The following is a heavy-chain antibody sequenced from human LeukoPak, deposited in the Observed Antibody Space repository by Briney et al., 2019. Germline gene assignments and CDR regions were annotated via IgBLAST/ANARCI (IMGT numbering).Heavy chain of an antibody. Sequence: GGSLRLSCAASGFTFSDYYMSWIRQAPGKGLEWVSYISSSGSTIYYADSVKGRFTISRDNAKNSLYLQMNSLRAEDTAVYYCARAPYDYSNYGGYYYYMDVWGKGTTVTVSS. J-gene: IGHJ6*03. D-gene: IGHD4-11*01. CDR3: ARAPYDYSNYGGYYYYMDV. CDR2: ISSSGSTI. CDR1: GFTFSDYY. V-gene: IGHV3-11*04.